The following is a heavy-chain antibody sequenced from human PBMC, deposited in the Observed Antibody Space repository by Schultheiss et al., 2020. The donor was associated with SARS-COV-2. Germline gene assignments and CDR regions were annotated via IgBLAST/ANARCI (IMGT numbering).Heavy chain of an antibody. V-gene: IGHV3-64*04. CDR3: ARDGEQQLVRSCWFEP. D-gene: IGHD6-13*01. Sequence: GGSLRLSCAASGFTLSSYAMHWVRQAPGKGLEYVSAISGSGGSTYYADSVKGRFTISRDNSKNTLYLQMNSLRAEDTAVYYCARDGEQQLVRSCWFEPWGQGTLVTVSS. CDR1: GFTLSSYA. J-gene: IGHJ5*02. CDR2: ISGSGGST.